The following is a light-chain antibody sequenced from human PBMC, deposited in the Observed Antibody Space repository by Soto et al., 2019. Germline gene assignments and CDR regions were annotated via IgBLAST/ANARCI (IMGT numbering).Light chain of an antibody. V-gene: IGKV1-39*01. CDR2: SIS. CDR3: QQSFNTAAWT. Sequence: DIQVTQSPSSLSASVGDRVNMTCRASQTISTYLNWYQHKVGKAPKLLVHSISTLHSGVPSRFSGRRSGTDYTLTINSLQPEDAATYYCQQSFNTAAWTFGQGTKVEIK. CDR1: QTISTY. J-gene: IGKJ1*01.